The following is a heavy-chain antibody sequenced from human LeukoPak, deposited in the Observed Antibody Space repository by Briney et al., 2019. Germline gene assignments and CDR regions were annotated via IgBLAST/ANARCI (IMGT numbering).Heavy chain of an antibody. CDR1: GGSITNCC. J-gene: IGHJ6*03. V-gene: IGHV4-4*07. CDR3: ARVPPSYSDSSKIYYYYYVDV. Sequence: PSETLSLTCTVSGGSITNCCWGWIRQSAGRGLDCVGRISSTGNTAYSPSLQSRVTMSVDTSKNQFSLKLNSVTAADTAVYYCARVPPSYSDSSKIYYYYYVDVWGKGTPVTVSS. CDR2: ISSTGNT. D-gene: IGHD1-26*01.